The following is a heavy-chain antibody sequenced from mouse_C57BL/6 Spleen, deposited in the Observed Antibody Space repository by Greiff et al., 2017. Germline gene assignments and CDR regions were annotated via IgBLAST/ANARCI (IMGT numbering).Heavy chain of an antibody. CDR1: GFTFSDYY. CDR3: ARENYSNGGFAY. CDR2: INYDGSST. D-gene: IGHD2-5*01. J-gene: IGHJ3*01. Sequence: EVQLVESEGGLVQPGSSMKLSCTASGFTFSDYYMAWVRQVPEKGLEWVANINYDGSSTYYLDSLKSRFIISRDNAKNILYLQMSSLKSEDTATYYCARENYSNGGFAYWGQGTLVTVSA. V-gene: IGHV5-16*01.